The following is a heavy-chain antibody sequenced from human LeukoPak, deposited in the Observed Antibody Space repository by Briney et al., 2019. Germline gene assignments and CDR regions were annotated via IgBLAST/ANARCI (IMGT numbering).Heavy chain of an antibody. CDR3: ASRYCSSTSCPYYYYYMDV. V-gene: IGHV4-4*07. D-gene: IGHD2-2*01. CDR1: GGSISSYY. CDR2: IYTSGST. J-gene: IGHJ6*03. Sequence: SETLSLTCTVSGGSISSYYWSWIRQPPGKGLEWIGRIYTSGSTSYNPSLKSRVTISVDTSKNQFSLKLSSVTAADTAVYYCASRYCSSTSCPYYYYYMDVWGKGTTVTISS.